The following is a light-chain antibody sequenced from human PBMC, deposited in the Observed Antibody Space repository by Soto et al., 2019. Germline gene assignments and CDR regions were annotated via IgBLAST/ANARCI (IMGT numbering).Light chain of an antibody. CDR1: QSISRL. CDR3: QQYTNYSYT. CDR2: DAS. V-gene: IGKV1-5*01. Sequence: GDRVTLTCRGSQSISRLLAWYQQKPGKAPKLLIHDASSLESGVPSRFSGSRSGSEFTLTISGLQPDDFATYYCQQYTNYSYTFGQGTKVEIK. J-gene: IGKJ2*01.